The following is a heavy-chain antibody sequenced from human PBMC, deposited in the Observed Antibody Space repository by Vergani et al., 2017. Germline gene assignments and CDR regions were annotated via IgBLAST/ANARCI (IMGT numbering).Heavy chain of an antibody. D-gene: IGHD2-2*01. Sequence: QVQLVQSGAEVKKPGSSVKVSCKASGGTFNNCAISWVRQAPGQGLEWMGRIIPILGIANYAQKFQGRVTITADKSTSTAYMELSSLRSEDTAVYYCARVRPAAENYYYYGMDVWSQGTTVTVSS. J-gene: IGHJ6*02. CDR1: GGTFNNCA. CDR2: IIPILGIA. CDR3: ARVRPAAENYYYYGMDV. V-gene: IGHV1-69*04.